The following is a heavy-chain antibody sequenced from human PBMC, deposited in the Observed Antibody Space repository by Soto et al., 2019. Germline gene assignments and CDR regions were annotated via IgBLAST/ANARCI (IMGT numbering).Heavy chain of an antibody. J-gene: IGHJ4*02. D-gene: IGHD4-17*01. CDR3: ARAGGTTVTGLWHFDS. CDR1: GFTFNTSS. V-gene: IGHV3-33*01. Sequence: PVWSLRLSCEASGFTFNTSSMHWVRHPPVKGLDWLAAIWYDGTHKYYADSVKGRFIISRDNSKKTLYLEMNSLRAEDTAVYYCARAGGTTVTGLWHFDSWGQGTLVTVSS. CDR2: IWYDGTHK.